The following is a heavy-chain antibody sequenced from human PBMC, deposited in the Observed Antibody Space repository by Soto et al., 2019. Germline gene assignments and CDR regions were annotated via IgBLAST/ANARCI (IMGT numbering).Heavy chain of an antibody. CDR2: LYYAGTT. D-gene: IGHD2-2*01. V-gene: IGHV4-39*01. Sequence: SETLSLTCSVSGGSIGSSSHYFGWIRQPPGKGLEWIGSLYYAGTTYYNSSLKRRVTIPADKPHNQFSLRLSYVTAADTAVYYCGVYCSRTNCYDWFDPWGQGTLVTVSS. J-gene: IGHJ5*02. CDR1: GGSIGSSSHY. CDR3: GVYCSRTNCYDWFDP.